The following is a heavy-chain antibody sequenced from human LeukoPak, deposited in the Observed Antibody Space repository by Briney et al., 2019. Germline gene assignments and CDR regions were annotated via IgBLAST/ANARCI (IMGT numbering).Heavy chain of an antibody. D-gene: IGHD3-22*01. Sequence: SETLSLTCAVYGGSFSGYYWSWIRQPPGKGLEWIGEINHSGSTNYNPSLKSRVTISVDTSKNQFSLKLSSVTAADTAVYYCARSLNYYYDSSGSFGYWGQGTLVTVSS. CDR3: ARSLNYYYDSSGSFGY. J-gene: IGHJ4*02. V-gene: IGHV4-34*01. CDR2: INHSGST. CDR1: GGSFSGYY.